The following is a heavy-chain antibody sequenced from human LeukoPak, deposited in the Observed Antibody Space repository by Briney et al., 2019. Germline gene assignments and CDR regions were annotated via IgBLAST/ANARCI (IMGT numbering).Heavy chain of an antibody. CDR2: IQNDASTR. J-gene: IGHJ4*02. D-gene: IGHD2-21*01. CDR3: ARELSQIVWGGLDY. V-gene: IGHV3-33*05. CDR1: GFIFSHYG. Sequence: PGGSLRLSCTASGFIFSHYGMHWVRQAPGKGLEWVAVIQNDASTRNYVDSVKGRFTISRDNSENTVFLQVDSLRVDDAAVYYCARELSQIVWGGLDYGGQGTLVSVSS.